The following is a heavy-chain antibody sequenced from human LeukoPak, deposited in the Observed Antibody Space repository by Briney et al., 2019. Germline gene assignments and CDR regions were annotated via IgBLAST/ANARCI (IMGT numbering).Heavy chain of an antibody. Sequence: GGSLRLSCAASGFTVSSTYMSWVRQSPGKGLEWVSVVYKDGKMFYIDSVKGRFAISRDTSKNTVYLQMNNLRAEDTAVYYCASRHCSGGDCYFAGADPFDHWGQGTLVTISS. CDR1: GFTVSSTY. D-gene: IGHD2-21*01. CDR3: ASRHCSGGDCYFAGADPFDH. V-gene: IGHV3-53*01. CDR2: VYKDGKM. J-gene: IGHJ4*02.